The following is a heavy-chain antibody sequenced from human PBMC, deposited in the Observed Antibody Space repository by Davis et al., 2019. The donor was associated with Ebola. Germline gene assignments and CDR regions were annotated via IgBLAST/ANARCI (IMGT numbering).Heavy chain of an antibody. J-gene: IGHJ4*02. Sequence: ASVKVSCKASGYTFTRYGITWVRQAPGQRLEWMGWVSAYNGDTKYAQKIQGRVTMTADPYTTTSSMDLRSLTSDDTAVYYCAVGFDSEGYFTFYLDYWGQGTLVTVSS. D-gene: IGHD3-22*01. CDR2: VSAYNGDT. V-gene: IGHV1-18*01. CDR3: AVGFDSEGYFTFYLDY. CDR1: GYTFTRYG.